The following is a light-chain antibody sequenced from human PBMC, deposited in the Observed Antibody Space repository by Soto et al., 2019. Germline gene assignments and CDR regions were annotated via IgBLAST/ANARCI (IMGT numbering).Light chain of an antibody. V-gene: IGKV1-39*01. CDR3: QQSHSIPWT. CDR2: AAS. CDR1: QSISSN. J-gene: IGKJ1*01. Sequence: DIQMTQSPSSLSASVGDRVTITCRASQSISSNLNWYQQKPGKAPKLLIYAASNLQSGVPSTFSGSGSGTDFTLTISSLQPEDFATYYCQQSHSIPWTFGQGDQGGYQT.